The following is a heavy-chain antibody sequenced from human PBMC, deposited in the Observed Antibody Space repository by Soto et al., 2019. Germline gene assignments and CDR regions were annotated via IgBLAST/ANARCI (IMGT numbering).Heavy chain of an antibody. V-gene: IGHV3-23*01. Sequence: GGSLRLSCVGSGFTFSNYGMSWVRQAPGKGLEWVSSISGASGRIYREDSEKGRFTISRDNSKNSVYLQVSGLRAEETAVYYCATYSGNYERYGVYYGMDVWGQGTTVTVSS. CDR3: ATYSGNYERYGVYYGMDV. J-gene: IGHJ6*02. CDR2: ISGASGRI. CDR1: GFTFSNYG. D-gene: IGHD1-26*01.